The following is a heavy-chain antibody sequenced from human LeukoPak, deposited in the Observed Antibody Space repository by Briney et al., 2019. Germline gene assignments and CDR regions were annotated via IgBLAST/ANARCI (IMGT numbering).Heavy chain of an antibody. J-gene: IGHJ4*02. Sequence: GGSLRLSCAASGLTFSSYGMHWVRQAPGKGLEWVAFIRYDGSNKYYADSVKGRFTISRDISKNTLYLQMNSLRAEDTAVYYCASGYSSAWCFDFWGQGTLVTVSS. CDR1: GLTFSSYG. CDR3: ASGYSSAWCFDF. D-gene: IGHD6-19*01. CDR2: IRYDGSNK. V-gene: IGHV3-30*02.